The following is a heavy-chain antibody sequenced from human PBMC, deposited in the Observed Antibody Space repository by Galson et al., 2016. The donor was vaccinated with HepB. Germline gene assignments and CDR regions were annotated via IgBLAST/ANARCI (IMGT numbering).Heavy chain of an antibody. CDR2: INVANGNT. D-gene: IGHD6-13*01. CDR3: AKEAIAAGPKGHHPGLDI. J-gene: IGHJ6*02. Sequence: SVKVSCKASGYSFSTYAMQWVRQAPGQRLEWMGWINVANGNTEYSQKFHDRVTMTRDTSAMTVYMELRSLRSEDTAVYFCAKEAIAAGPKGHHPGLDIWGQGTTVTVSS. CDR1: GYSFSTYA. V-gene: IGHV1-3*01.